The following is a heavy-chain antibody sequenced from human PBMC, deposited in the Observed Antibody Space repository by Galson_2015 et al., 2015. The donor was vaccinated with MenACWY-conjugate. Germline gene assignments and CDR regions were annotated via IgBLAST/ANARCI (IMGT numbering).Heavy chain of an antibody. V-gene: IGHV3-74*01. CDR2: IDRAGSST. CDR3: ARDRLEPTASLPSNWFDP. Sequence: SLRLSCAASGFTFGSYWMHWVRQVPGKGLVWVSRIDRAGSSTTYADSVKGRFTISRDNAKNTLYLQMNSLRAEDTAVYYCARDRLEPTASLPSNWFDPWCQGTQVIVSS. CDR1: GFTFGSYW. D-gene: IGHD1-1*01. J-gene: IGHJ5*02.